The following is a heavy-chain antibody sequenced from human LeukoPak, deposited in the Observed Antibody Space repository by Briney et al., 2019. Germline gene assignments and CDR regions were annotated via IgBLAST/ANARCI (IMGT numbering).Heavy chain of an antibody. CDR3: ARVRYYYDSSGYYYGYYYYYGMDV. V-gene: IGHV4-34*01. J-gene: IGHJ6*02. Sequence: SETLSLTCAVYGGSFSGYYWSWIRQPPGKGLGWIGETNHSGSTNYNPSLKSRVTISVDTSKNQFSLKLSSVTAADTAVYYCARVRYYYDSSGYYYGYYYYYGMDVWGQGTTVTVSS. D-gene: IGHD3-22*01. CDR2: TNHSGST. CDR1: GGSFSGYY.